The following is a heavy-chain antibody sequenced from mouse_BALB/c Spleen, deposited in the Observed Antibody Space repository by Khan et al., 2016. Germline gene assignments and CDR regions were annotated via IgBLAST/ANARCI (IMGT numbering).Heavy chain of an antibody. CDR3: ATSGNFFDY. CDR1: GYSITSDYA. V-gene: IGHV3-2*02. CDR2: ITYSGYT. D-gene: IGHD1-1*01. Sequence: EVQLQESGPGLVKPSQSLSLTCTVSGYSITSDYAWNWIRQFPGNKLEWMGYITYSGYTSYNPSLKSRISITRDTSKNQFFLQLNSVTTEDTATXYTATSGNFFDYWGQGATLTVSS. J-gene: IGHJ2*01.